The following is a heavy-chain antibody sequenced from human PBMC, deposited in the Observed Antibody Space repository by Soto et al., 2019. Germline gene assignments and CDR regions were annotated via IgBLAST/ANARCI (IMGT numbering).Heavy chain of an antibody. CDR2: IGGSGTGGRT. D-gene: IGHD5-12*01. CDR3: AKSPGGLDGYNSDYYGMDG. V-gene: IGHV3-23*01. CDR1: GLTFSTYA. Sequence: EVHLLESGGDLVQPGGSLRLSCTASGLTFSTYAMSWVRQAPGKGLEWVSAIGGSGTGGRTYYADSVKGRFTISRDNSKNTVYLQRNSLRADATAVYYGAKSPGGLDGYNSDYYGMDGWGQGTTVTVSS. J-gene: IGHJ6*02.